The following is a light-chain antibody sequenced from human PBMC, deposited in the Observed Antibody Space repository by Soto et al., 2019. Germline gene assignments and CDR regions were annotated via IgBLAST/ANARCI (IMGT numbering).Light chain of an antibody. CDR2: AAS. V-gene: IGKV1-9*01. Sequence: DIQLTQSPSFLSASVGDRVTITCRASQGISSSLAWYQQKPGKAPNLLIYAASTLQTGVPSRFSGSGSGTEFTLTISSLQPEDFATYYCQHLYAYPLHFGQGTRLDIK. CDR1: QGISSS. CDR3: QHLYAYPLH. J-gene: IGKJ5*01.